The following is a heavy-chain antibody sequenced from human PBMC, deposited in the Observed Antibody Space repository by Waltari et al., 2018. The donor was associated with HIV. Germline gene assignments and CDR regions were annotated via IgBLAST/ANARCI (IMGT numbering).Heavy chain of an antibody. Sequence: EVQLVQSGAELKKPGESLRISCKGSGYSFLSHWIGWVRQKPGKGLEWMGSIYPADSDTKYSPSFRGQVTISADKSIGTAYLHWSSLKVADTAMYYCAKLQNGFDFWGQGTRLTVSS. J-gene: IGHJ3*01. V-gene: IGHV5-51*03. CDR2: IYPADSDT. CDR3: AKLQNGFDF. CDR1: GYSFLSHW.